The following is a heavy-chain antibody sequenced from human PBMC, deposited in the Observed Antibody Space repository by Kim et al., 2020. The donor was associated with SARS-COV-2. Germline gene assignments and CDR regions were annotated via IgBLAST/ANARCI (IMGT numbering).Heavy chain of an antibody. D-gene: IGHD1-26*01. CDR1: GGSIGSSSYY. Sequence: SETLSLTCTISGGSIGSSSYYWGWIRQPPGKGLEWIGSIFYSGSTYDNPSLKSRVTISVDTSKNQFSLKLNSVIDADTAVYYCARRWELLDAFDIWGQGT. CDR2: IFYSGST. J-gene: IGHJ3*02. CDR3: ARRWELLDAFDI. V-gene: IGHV4-39*01.